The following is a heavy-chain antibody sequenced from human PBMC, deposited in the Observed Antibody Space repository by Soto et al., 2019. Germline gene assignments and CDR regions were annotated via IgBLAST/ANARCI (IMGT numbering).Heavy chain of an antibody. V-gene: IGHV3-74*01. CDR1: GFTFSSYW. Sequence: GGSLRLSCAASGFTFSSYWMHWVRQSPGKGLVWVSRINSDGSSTSYADSVKGRFTISRDNAKNTLYLQMNSLRAEDRAVYYCASRMTMVRGVSNFDYWGQGTLVTVSS. J-gene: IGHJ4*02. CDR3: ASRMTMVRGVSNFDY. CDR2: INSDGSST. D-gene: IGHD3-10*01.